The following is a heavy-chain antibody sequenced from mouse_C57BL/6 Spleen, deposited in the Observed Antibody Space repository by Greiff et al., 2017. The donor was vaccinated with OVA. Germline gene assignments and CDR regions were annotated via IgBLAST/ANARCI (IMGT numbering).Heavy chain of an antibody. CDR2: IYPGDGAT. CDR3: ARPLGSNYVSWFAY. V-gene: IGHV1-80*01. CDR1: GYAFSSYW. D-gene: IGHD2-5*01. J-gene: IGHJ3*01. Sequence: VQLQQSGAELVKPGASVKISCKASGYAFSSYWMNWVKQRPGKGLEWIGQIYPGDGATNYNGKFKGKATLTADKSSSTAYMQLSSLTSEDSAVYFCARPLGSNYVSWFAYWGQGTLVTVSA.